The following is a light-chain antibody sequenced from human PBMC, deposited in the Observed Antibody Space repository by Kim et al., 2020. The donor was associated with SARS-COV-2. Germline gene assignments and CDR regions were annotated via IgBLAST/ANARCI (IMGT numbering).Light chain of an antibody. CDR1: QALLHRNGYNF. CDR3: MQALQTPYT. J-gene: IGKJ2*01. CDR2: LGS. V-gene: IGKV2-28*01. Sequence: PASISCSLRQALLHRNGYNFWVWYLEKPGQSPHLLIYLGSNGASGVPDRLSGSGSGTDFTLKISTVEAEDVGVYYCMQALQTPYTFRQGTKLEI.